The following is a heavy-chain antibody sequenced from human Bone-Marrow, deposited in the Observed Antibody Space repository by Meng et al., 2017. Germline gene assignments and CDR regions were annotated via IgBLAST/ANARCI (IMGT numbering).Heavy chain of an antibody. J-gene: IGHJ4*02. CDR3: ARITRGSSWSEEGNYFDY. CDR1: GFSLSTSGMC. CDR2: IDWDDDK. V-gene: IGHV2-70*01. Sequence: SGPTLVKPTQTLTLTCTFSGFSLSTSGMCVSWIRQPPGKALEWLALIDWDDDKYYSTSLKTRLTISKDTSKNQVVLTMTNMDPVDTATYYCARITRGSSWSEEGNYFDYWGQGTLVTVSS. D-gene: IGHD6-13*01.